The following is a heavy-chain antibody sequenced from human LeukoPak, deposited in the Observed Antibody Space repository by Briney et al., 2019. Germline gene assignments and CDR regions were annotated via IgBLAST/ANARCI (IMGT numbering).Heavy chain of an antibody. CDR2: ISGSGGST. Sequence: GGSLRLSCAASGFTFSNYAMSWVRQAPGKGLEWVSAISGSGGSTYYADSVKGRFTISRDNSKNTLYLQMNSLRAEDTAVYYCAKSMSGSYSPLDYWGQGTLVTVSS. D-gene: IGHD1-26*01. CDR1: GFTFSNYA. V-gene: IGHV3-23*01. J-gene: IGHJ4*02. CDR3: AKSMSGSYSPLDY.